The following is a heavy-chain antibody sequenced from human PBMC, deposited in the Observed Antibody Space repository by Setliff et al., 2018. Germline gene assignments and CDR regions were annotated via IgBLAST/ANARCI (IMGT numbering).Heavy chain of an antibody. D-gene: IGHD4-17*01. J-gene: IGHJ5*02. CDR1: GDSISSGAYY. Sequence: SETLSLTCTVSGDSISSGAYYWGWIRQPPGKGLEWIGSRYYSGHTYYNPSLKSRVAMSVDKAKNQFSLNLRSVSAADTAIYYCAKHGEESKVTTYLASWGQGTLVTVS. CDR2: RYYSGHT. CDR3: AKHGEESKVTTYLAS. V-gene: IGHV4-39*01.